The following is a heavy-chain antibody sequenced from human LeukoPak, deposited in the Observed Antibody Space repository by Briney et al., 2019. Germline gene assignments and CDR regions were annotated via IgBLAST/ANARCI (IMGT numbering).Heavy chain of an antibody. CDR3: ARQVGYSGYDFDY. V-gene: IGHV3-11*04. J-gene: IGHJ4*02. D-gene: IGHD5-12*01. CDR2: ISSSGSTI. CDR1: GFTFSDYY. Sequence: KPGGSLLLSCAASGFTFSDYYMSWIRQAPGKGLEWVSYISSSGSTIYYVDSVKGRFTISRDNAKNSLYLQMNSLRAEDTAVYYCARQVGYSGYDFDYWGQGTLVTVSS.